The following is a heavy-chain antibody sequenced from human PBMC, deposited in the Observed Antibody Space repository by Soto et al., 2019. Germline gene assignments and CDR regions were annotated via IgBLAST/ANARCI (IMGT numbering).Heavy chain of an antibody. Sequence: QITLKESGPPLVKPTQTLTLTCTFSGFSLSTSGVGVGWIRQPPGKALEWLALIYWNDDKRYSPSLKSRLTITKDTSKNQVVLTMTNMDPVDTATYYCAHSETSDFWSGTNNWFDPWGQGTLVTVSS. CDR3: AHSETSDFWSGTNNWFDP. D-gene: IGHD3-3*01. CDR1: GFSLSTSGVG. CDR2: IYWNDDK. J-gene: IGHJ5*02. V-gene: IGHV2-5*01.